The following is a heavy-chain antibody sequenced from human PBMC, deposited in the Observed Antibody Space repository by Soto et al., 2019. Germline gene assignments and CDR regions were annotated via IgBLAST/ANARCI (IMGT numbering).Heavy chain of an antibody. D-gene: IGHD4-17*01. CDR1: GFTFSDYY. CDR2: ISSSGSTI. CDR3: ARTYGDYFLIDYYGMDV. V-gene: IGHV3-11*01. J-gene: IGHJ6*02. Sequence: PGGSLRLSCAASGFTFSDYYMSWIRQAPGKGLEWVSYISSSGSTIYYADSVKGRFTISRDNAKNSLYLQMNSLRAEDTAVYYCARTYGDYFLIDYYGMDVWGQGTTVTVSS.